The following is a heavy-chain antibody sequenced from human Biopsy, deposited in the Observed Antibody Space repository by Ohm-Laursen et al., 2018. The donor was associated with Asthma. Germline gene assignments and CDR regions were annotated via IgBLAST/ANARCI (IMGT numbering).Heavy chain of an antibody. Sequence: LSLTCAASGFTFSSSWMHWVRQVPGKGLVWASRVNGDGRSTSYADSVKGRFTISRDNAKNTLYLQMNSLRAEDTALYYCARVSSYWAFDPWGQGTLVTVSS. D-gene: IGHD3-16*02. CDR2: VNGDGRST. J-gene: IGHJ5*02. CDR1: GFTFSSSW. V-gene: IGHV3-74*01. CDR3: ARVSSYWAFDP.